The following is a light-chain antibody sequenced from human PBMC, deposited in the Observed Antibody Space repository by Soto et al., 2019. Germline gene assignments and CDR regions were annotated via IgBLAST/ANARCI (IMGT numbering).Light chain of an antibody. CDR3: ALYVGSVTVV. Sequence: QTVVSQEPSFSVSPGETVTLTCGLTSASVLTSYYPSWYQQTPGQAPRTLIYSTNIRSSGVPDRFSGSILGNKAALTITGAQADDESDYYCALYVGSVTVVFGGGTKLPVL. V-gene: IGLV8-61*01. J-gene: IGLJ2*01. CDR2: STN. CDR1: SASVLTSYY.